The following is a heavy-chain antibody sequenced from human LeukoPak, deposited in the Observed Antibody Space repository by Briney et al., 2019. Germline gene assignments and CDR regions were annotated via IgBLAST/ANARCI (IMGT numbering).Heavy chain of an antibody. D-gene: IGHD1-26*01. CDR3: VRGGIVGSTARIPLYDY. V-gene: IGHV4-59*12. CDR1: GGFISSYY. J-gene: IGHJ4*02. Sequence: KPSEPLSLTYTFSGGFISSYYWSWVREPPGEGLEWIWYIYYSGSTNYNPSLKGRVTISVDTSKNQLSLKLSTVTAADTAVYYCVRGGIVGSTARIPLYDYWGQGTLVTVSS. CDR2: IYYSGST.